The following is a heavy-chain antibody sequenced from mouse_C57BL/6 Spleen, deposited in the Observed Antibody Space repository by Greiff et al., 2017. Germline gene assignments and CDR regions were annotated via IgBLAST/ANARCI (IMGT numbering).Heavy chain of an antibody. D-gene: IGHD2-4*01. CDR2: INPNNGGT. J-gene: IGHJ4*01. CDR3: ARPYDSYYYARDY. CDR1: GYTFTDYY. Sequence: VQLQQSGPELVKPGASVKISCKASGYTFTDYYMNWVKQSHGKSLEWIGDINPNNGGTSYNQKFKGKATLTVDKSSSTAYMELRSLTSEDSAVYYCARPYDSYYYARDYWGQGTSVTGSS. V-gene: IGHV1-26*01.